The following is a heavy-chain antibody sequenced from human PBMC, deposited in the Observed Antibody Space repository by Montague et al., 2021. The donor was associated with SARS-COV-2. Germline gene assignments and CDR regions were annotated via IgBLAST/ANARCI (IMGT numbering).Heavy chain of an antibody. J-gene: IGHJ3*02. CDR3: ARIQATVNAFDI. CDR1: GFPLSTSGMC. CDR2: IDWDXDK. D-gene: IGHD4-17*01. Sequence: PALVKPTQTLTLTCTFSGFPLSTSGMCVSWIRQPPGKALEWLARIDWDXDKYYSTSLKTRLTISKDTSKNQVVLTMTNMDPVDTATYYCARIQATVNAFDIWGQGTMVTVSS. V-gene: IGHV2-70*11.